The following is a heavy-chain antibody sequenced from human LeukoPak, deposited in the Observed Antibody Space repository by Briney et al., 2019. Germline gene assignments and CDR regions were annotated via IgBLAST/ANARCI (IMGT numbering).Heavy chain of an antibody. J-gene: IGHJ4*02. CDR3: ARDSLEVRGRDYFDY. V-gene: IGHV3-48*03. CDR2: ISSSGSTI. CDR1: GFTFSSYE. Sequence: GGSLRLSCAASGFTFSSYEMNWVRQAPGKGLEWVSYISSSGSTIYYADSVKGRFTISRDNAKNSLYLQMNSQRAEDTAVYYCARDSLEVRGRDYFDYWGQGTLVTVSS. D-gene: IGHD3-10*01.